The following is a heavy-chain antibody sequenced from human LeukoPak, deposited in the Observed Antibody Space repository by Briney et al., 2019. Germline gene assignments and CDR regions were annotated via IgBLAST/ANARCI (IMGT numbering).Heavy chain of an antibody. J-gene: IGHJ4*02. CDR3: ARARAVRSGYYRY. CDR2: ISAYDGNT. Sequence: ASVRVSCKTSGYTFRKYGISGVRQAPGQGPEWIGWISAYDGNTNYAQKLQDRLTLTTDTSTDTAHMELRGLRSDDTAVYYCARARAVRSGYYRYWGQGTLVTVSS. V-gene: IGHV1-18*01. CDR1: GYTFRKYG. D-gene: IGHD3-22*01.